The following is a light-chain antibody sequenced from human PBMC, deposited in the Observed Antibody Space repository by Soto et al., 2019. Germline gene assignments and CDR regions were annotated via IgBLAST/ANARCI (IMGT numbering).Light chain of an antibody. CDR1: QSVNNF. J-gene: IGKJ2*01. V-gene: IGKV1-5*01. Sequence: TQSPATLSLSPGDRATLSCRARQSVNNFLAWYQQKPGKAPRLLIYDAFSLESGVPSRFSGTGSGTEFTLTISSLQPDDLATYFCQQYHTVPYTFGQGTKLEIK. CDR3: QQYHTVPYT. CDR2: DAF.